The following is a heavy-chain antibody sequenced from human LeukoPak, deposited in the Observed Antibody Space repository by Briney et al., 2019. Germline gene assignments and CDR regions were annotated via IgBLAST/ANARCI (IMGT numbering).Heavy chain of an antibody. CDR3: ARASTEYYYDSSGYTN. V-gene: IGHV3-21*01. D-gene: IGHD3-22*01. CDR1: GFTFSSYS. J-gene: IGHJ4*02. Sequence: GGSLRLSCAASGFTFSSYSMNWVRQAPGKGLEWVSSISSSSSYIYYADSVKGRFTISRDNAKNSLYLQMNSLRAEDTAVYYCARASTEYYYDSSGYTNWGQGTLVTVSS. CDR2: ISSSSSYI.